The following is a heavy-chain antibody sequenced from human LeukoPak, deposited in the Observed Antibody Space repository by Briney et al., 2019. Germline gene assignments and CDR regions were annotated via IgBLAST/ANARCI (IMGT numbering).Heavy chain of an antibody. J-gene: IGHJ4*02. CDR2: ISSSSSTI. CDR3: ARDCIGTDLAYYDFWSGYPKTYYFDY. D-gene: IGHD3-3*01. V-gene: IGHV3-48*01. CDR1: GFTFSSYS. Sequence: PGGSLRLSCAASGFTFSSYSMNWVRQAPGKGLEWVSYISSSSSTIYYADSVKGRFTISRDNAKNSLYLQMNSLRAEDTAVYYCARDCIGTDLAYYDFWSGYPKTYYFDYWGQGTLVTVSS.